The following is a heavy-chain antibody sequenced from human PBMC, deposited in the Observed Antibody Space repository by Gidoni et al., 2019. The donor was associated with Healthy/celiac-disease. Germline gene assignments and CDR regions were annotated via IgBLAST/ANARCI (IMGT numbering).Heavy chain of an antibody. CDR1: GFTFSSSA. CDR2: ISGSGGST. CDR3: AKLPDGYYYMDV. Sequence: EVQLLESGGGLVQPGGSLRLSCAASGFTFSSSAMSWVRQAPGKGLEWVSAISGSGGSTYYADSVKGRFTISRDNSKNTLYLQMNSLRAEDTAVYYCAKLPDGYYYMDVWGKGTTVTVSS. V-gene: IGHV3-23*01. J-gene: IGHJ6*03.